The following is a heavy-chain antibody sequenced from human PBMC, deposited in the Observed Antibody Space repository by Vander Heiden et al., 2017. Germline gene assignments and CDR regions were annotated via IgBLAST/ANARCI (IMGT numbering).Heavy chain of an antibody. CDR2: VSSGSDYI. Sequence: DVQLLDSACGLVKPGSSLRPSFVAPGFIISGLRMNLVPHAPGKGPEWVSSVSSGSDYIYYADSVKGRCTISRDNAKNSMSLQIDSLRFDDTAVYYCVRDRRSQPRGFESWGRGTLVIVSS. CDR3: VRDRRSQPRGFES. D-gene: IGHD1-26*01. CDR1: GFIISGLR. V-gene: IGHV3-21*01. J-gene: IGHJ4*02.